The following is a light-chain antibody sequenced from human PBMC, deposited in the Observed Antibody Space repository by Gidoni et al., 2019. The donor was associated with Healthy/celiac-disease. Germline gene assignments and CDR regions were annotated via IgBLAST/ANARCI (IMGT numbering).Light chain of an antibody. CDR3: QQYNSSPT. J-gene: IGKJ1*01. V-gene: IGKV1-5*01. CDR1: QSISSW. Sequence: DIQMTQSPSTLSASVGDRVTITCRASQSISSWFAWYQQKPGKAPKLLIYDASSLESGVPSRFSGSGSGTECTLTISSLQPDDFETYYCQQYNSSPTFGQGTKVEIK. CDR2: DAS.